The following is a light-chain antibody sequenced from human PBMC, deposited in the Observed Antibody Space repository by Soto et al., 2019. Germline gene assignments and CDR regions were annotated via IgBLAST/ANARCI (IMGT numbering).Light chain of an antibody. V-gene: IGKV3-20*01. CDR3: QQYGSSPRT. Sequence: EIVLTQSPGTLSLSPGERATLSCMASQSVSSSYLAWYQQKPGQAPRLLICGASSRATGIPDRFSGSGSGTYYTLTSSRLEHEGFAVYYCQQYGSSPRTFGQGTTVEGK. CDR2: GAS. CDR1: QSVSSSY. J-gene: IGKJ1*01.